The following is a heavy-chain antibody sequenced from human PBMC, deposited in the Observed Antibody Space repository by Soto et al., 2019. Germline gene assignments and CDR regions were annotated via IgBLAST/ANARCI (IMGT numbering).Heavy chain of an antibody. V-gene: IGHV4-59*08. D-gene: IGHD1-1*01. J-gene: IGHJ6*03. CDR3: ARLLGEPTRGYYYYYKDV. Sequence: SETLSLTCTVSGGSISSYYWSWIRQPPGKGLEWIGYIYYSGSTNYNPSLKSRVTISVDTSKNQFSLKLSSVTAADTAVYYCARLLGEPTRGYYYYYKDVWGKGTTVTVSS. CDR1: GGSISSYY. CDR2: IYYSGST.